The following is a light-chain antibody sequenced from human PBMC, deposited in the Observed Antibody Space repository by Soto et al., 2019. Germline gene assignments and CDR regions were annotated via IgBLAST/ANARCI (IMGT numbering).Light chain of an antibody. Sequence: SYELTQPPSVSVAPGQTARITCGGSNVGNQRVHWYRQRPGQAPVLAVFDDSDRPSGIPERFSGSKSGNTATLTINRVEAGDEADYYCQVWFSSRDLLVFGGGTKVTVL. CDR1: NVGNQR. V-gene: IGLV3-21*02. J-gene: IGLJ3*02. CDR2: DDS. CDR3: QVWFSSRDLLV.